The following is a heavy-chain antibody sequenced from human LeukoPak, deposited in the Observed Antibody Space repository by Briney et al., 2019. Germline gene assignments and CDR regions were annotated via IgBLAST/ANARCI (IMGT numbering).Heavy chain of an antibody. Sequence: PGGSLRLSCAASGFTLSRYAMHWVRQAPGKGPEWVAVISYDGSIKYYADSVKGRFTISRDNSKRTVFLRLTSLRGEDTAVYYCARIGDQADWEVPFDYWGQGTLVTVSS. CDR2: ISYDGSIK. D-gene: IGHD3-9*01. CDR1: GFTLSRYA. CDR3: ARIGDQADWEVPFDY. V-gene: IGHV3-30*04. J-gene: IGHJ4*02.